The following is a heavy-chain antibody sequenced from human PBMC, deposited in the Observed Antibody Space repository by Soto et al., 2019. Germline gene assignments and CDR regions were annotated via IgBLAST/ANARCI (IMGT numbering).Heavy chain of an antibody. V-gene: IGHV4-30-2*01. Sequence: QLQLQESGSGLVKPSQTLSLTCAVSGGSISSGGYSWSWIRQPPGKGLEWIGYIYHSGSTYYNPSPRSRFTNSLDRSKNQFSLKLSSVPAADTAVYYCGRDPTPGGQGTRVTFSS. CDR3: GRDPTP. D-gene: IGHD2-15*01. CDR2: IYHSGST. J-gene: IGHJ4*02. CDR1: GGSISSGGYS.